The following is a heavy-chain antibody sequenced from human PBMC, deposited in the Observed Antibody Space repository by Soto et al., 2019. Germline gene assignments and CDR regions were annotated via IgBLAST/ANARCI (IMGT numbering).Heavy chain of an antibody. CDR3: ARGLGYWGYSYGYGDPVEY. Sequence: SETLSLTCAVYGGSFSGYYWSWIRQPPGKGLEWIGEINHSGSTNYNPSLKSRVTISVDTSKNQFSLKLSSVTAADTAVYYCARGLGYWGYSYGYGDPVEYWGQGTLVNVSS. D-gene: IGHD5-18*01. J-gene: IGHJ4*02. V-gene: IGHV4-34*01. CDR2: INHSGST. CDR1: GGSFSGYY.